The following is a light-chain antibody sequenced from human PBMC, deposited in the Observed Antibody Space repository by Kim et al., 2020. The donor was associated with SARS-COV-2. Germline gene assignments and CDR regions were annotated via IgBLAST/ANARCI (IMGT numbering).Light chain of an antibody. V-gene: IGLV6-57*03. J-gene: IGLJ2*01. CDR1: SGSIASNY. CDR3: QSYDSSNQV. Sequence: GKTITLPCTRSSGSIASNYVQWYQQRPGSAPTTVIYEDNQRPSGVPDRFSGSIDSSSNSASLTISGLKTEEEADYYCQSYDSSNQVFGGGTQLTVL. CDR2: EDN.